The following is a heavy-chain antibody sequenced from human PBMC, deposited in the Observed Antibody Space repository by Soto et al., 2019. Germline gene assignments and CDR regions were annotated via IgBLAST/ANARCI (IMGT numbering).Heavy chain of an antibody. D-gene: IGHD3-22*01. Sequence: PSETLSLTCTVSGGSISSGGYYWSWIRQHPGKGLEWIGYIYYSGSTYYNPSLKSRVTISVDTSKNQSSLKLSSVTAADTAVYYCARTYYYDSSFDYWGQGTLVTVSS. CDR1: GGSISSGGYY. CDR2: IYYSGST. V-gene: IGHV4-31*03. CDR3: ARTYYYDSSFDY. J-gene: IGHJ4*02.